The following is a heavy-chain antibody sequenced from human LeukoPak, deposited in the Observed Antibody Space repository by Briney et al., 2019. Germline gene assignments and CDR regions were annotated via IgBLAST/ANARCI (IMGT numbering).Heavy chain of an antibody. J-gene: IGHJ4*02. CDR1: GVNFSSYW. CDR3: VRDEKWSFDY. D-gene: IGHD2-15*01. V-gene: IGHV3-23*01. CDR2: ISGSGGST. Sequence: LTGGSLRLSCAVSGVNFSSYWMSWVRQAPGKGLEWVSAISGSGGSTYYADSVKGRFTISRDNSENTLYLLLNSLRAEDTAVYYCVRDEKWSFDYWGQGTLVTVSS.